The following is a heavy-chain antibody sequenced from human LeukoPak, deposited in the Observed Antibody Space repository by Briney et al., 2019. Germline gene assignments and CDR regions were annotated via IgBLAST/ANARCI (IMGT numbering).Heavy chain of an antibody. CDR1: GGSFSDYY. CDR2: INHSGST. CDR3: ARTPTVTTAAAHFDY. Sequence: PSETLSLTCAVYGGSFSDYYWGGIRQPPGKGLEWIGEINHSGSTNYNPSLKSRVTISVDTSKNQFSLKLSSVTAADTAVYYCARTPTVTTAAAHFDYWGQGTLVTVSS. V-gene: IGHV4-34*01. D-gene: IGHD4-17*01. J-gene: IGHJ4*02.